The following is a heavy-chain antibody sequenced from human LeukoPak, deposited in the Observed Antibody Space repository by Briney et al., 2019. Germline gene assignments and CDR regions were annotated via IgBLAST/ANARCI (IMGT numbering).Heavy chain of an antibody. CDR1: GFTFSSYA. D-gene: IGHD1-26*01. J-gene: IGHJ5*02. CDR3: ARVRNRGSSAWELRGGFDP. CDR2: ISYDGSNK. V-gene: IGHV3-30-3*01. Sequence: GGSLRLSCAASGFTFSSYAMHWVRQPPGKGLEWVSVISYDGSNKYYADSVKGRFTISRDNSKNTPYLQMNSLRAEDTAVYYCARVRNRGSSAWELRGGFDPWGQGTLVTVSS.